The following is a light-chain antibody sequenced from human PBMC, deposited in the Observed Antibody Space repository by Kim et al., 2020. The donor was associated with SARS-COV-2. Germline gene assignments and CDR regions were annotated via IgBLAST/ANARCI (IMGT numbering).Light chain of an antibody. CDR3: QVSDHTTYF. J-gene: IGLJ1*01. Sequence: SYELTQPLSVSVALGQTATITCGGNNIGSKNVHWYQQKPGQAPVLVLYRDNNRPSGIPERFSGSNSGNTATLTISRAQAGDEADYYCQVSDHTTYFFGAGTKVTVL. V-gene: IGLV3-9*01. CDR1: NIGSKN. CDR2: RDN.